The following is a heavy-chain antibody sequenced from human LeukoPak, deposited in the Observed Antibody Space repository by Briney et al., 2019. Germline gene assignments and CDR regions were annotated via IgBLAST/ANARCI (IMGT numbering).Heavy chain of an antibody. D-gene: IGHD3-10*01. CDR3: ARSQDVLLWFGESVNWFDP. J-gene: IGHJ5*02. V-gene: IGHV4-59*01. CDR1: GGSISSYY. CDR2: IYYSGST. Sequence: SETLSLTCTDSGGSISSYYWSWLRQPPGKGLEWIGYIYYSGSTNYNPSLTSRVTISVDTSKNQFSLKLSSVTAADAAVYYCARSQDVLLWFGESVNWFDPWGQGTLVTVSS.